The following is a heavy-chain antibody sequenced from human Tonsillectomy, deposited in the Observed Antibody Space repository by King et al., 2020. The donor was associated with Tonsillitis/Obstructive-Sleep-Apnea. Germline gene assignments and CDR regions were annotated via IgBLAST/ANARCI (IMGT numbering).Heavy chain of an antibody. CDR3: AKGLLHYYAMDV. CDR1: GFTFISYA. D-gene: IGHD5-18*01. V-gene: IGHV3-23*04. CDR2: IGGSGVST. J-gene: IGHJ6*02. Sequence: QLVQSGGGLVQPGGSLTLSCAASGFTFISYAMNWVRQAPGKGLQWVSVIGGSGVSTYYADSVKGRFTISRDNSKNTLYLQTNSLRAEDTAVYYCAKGLLHYYAMDVWGQGTTVTVSS.